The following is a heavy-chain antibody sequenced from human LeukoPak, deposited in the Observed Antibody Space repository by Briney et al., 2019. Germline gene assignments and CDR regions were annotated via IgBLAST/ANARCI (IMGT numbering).Heavy chain of an antibody. CDR1: GGSFRRYA. Sequence: SVKVSCKASGGSFRRYAFVWVRQAPGQGLEWMGGVMPVLDTGSYAQGFQGRVTITADRSTSTAYMELRSLRPEDTALYYCAARDNGNDLLSYHAMDVWGNGTTVTVSS. V-gene: IGHV1-69*06. CDR2: VMPVLDTG. J-gene: IGHJ6*04. D-gene: IGHD1-1*01. CDR3: AARDNGNDLLSYHAMDV.